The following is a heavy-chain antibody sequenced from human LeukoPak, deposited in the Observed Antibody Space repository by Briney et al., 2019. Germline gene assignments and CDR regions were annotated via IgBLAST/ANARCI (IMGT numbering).Heavy chain of an antibody. D-gene: IGHD3-10*01. CDR1: GFTFSSYS. J-gene: IGHJ5*02. CDR3: ARDSDGSGSYYKRSGHNWFDP. CDR2: ISSSSSYI. Sequence: GGSLRLSCAASGFTFSSYSMNWVRQAPGKGLEWVSSISSSSSYIYYADSVKGRFTISRDNAKNSLHLQMNSLRAEDTAVYYCARDSDGSGSYYKRSGHNWFDPWGQGTLVTVSS. V-gene: IGHV3-21*01.